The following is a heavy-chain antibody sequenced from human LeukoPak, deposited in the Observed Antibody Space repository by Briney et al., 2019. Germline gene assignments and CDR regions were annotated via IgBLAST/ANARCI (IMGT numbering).Heavy chain of an antibody. D-gene: IGHD3-10*01. CDR3: ARGLRFGEFDP. CDR2: MNPNSGNT. J-gene: IGHJ5*02. Sequence: ATVKVSCKASGYTFTSYDINGVRQATGQGLEWMGWMNPNSGNTGYAQKFQGRVTMTRNTSISTAYMELSSLRSEDTAVYYCARGLRFGEFDPWGQRTLVTVSS. V-gene: IGHV1-8*01. CDR1: GYTFTSYD.